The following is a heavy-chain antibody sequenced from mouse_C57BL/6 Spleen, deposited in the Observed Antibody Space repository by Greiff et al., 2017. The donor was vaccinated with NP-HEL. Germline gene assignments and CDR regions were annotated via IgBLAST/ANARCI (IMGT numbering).Heavy chain of an antibody. V-gene: IGHV1-82*01. J-gene: IGHJ4*01. CDR3: ARYSYAMDY. CDR1: GYAFSSSW. CDR2: IYPGDGDT. Sequence: QVQLKESGPELVKPGASVKISCKASGYAFSSSWMNWVKQRPGKGLEWIGRIYPGDGDTNYNGTFKGKATLTADKSSSTAYMQLSSLTSEDSAVYFCARYSYAMDYWGQGTSVTVSS.